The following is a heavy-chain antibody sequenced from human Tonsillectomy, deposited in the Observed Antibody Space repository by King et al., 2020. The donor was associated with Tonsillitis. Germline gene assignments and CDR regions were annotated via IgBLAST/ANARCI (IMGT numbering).Heavy chain of an antibody. CDR2: INPSGGGT. CDR3: ARDSSRGWEPMYYFDF. Sequence: QLVQSGAEVKKPGASVTVSCKASGYTFTSYYIHWVRQAPGQGLEWMGIINPSGGGTSYAQKFQGRVTMTRDTSTRTVYMELSSLRSEGTAVYYCARDSSRGWEPMYYFDFWGQGTLVTVSS. D-gene: IGHD6-19*01. V-gene: IGHV1-46*01. CDR1: GYTFTSYY. J-gene: IGHJ4*02.